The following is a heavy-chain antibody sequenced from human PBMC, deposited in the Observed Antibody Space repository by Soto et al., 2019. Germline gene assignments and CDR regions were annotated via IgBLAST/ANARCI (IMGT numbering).Heavy chain of an antibody. CDR1: GFTFSTYA. CDR2: ISGSGDST. V-gene: IGHV3-23*01. Sequence: EVQLLESGGGLVQPVGSLRLSCAASGFTFSTYAMNWVRQAPGKGLEWVSGISGSGDSTYYADSVKGRFTVSRDNSKNTLYLQMNSLRAEDTAVFYCAKERSSGWSLDYWGQGTLVTVSS. J-gene: IGHJ4*02. D-gene: IGHD6-19*01. CDR3: AKERSSGWSLDY.